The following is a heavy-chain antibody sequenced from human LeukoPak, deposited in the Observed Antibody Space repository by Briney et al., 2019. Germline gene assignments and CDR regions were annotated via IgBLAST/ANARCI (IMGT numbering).Heavy chain of an antibody. D-gene: IGHD6-13*01. CDR3: ARDPIAAAGTSWFDP. Sequence: SETLSLTCTVSGGSINNYFWNWIRQSPGKGLEWIGYVYYTGSTNYNPSLKSRVSISIDTSKNQFSLRVNSVTAADTAVYYCARDPIAAAGTSWFDPWGQGTLVTVSS. CDR2: VYYTGST. J-gene: IGHJ5*02. CDR1: GGSINNYF. V-gene: IGHV4-59*01.